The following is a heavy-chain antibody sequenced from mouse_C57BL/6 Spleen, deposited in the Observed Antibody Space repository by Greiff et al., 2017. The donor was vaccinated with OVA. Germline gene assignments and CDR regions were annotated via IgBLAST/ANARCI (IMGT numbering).Heavy chain of an antibody. CDR1: GYTFTDYY. D-gene: IGHD1-1*01. V-gene: IGHV1-26*01. CDR2: INPNNGGT. J-gene: IGHJ2*01. Sequence: EVQLQQSGPELVKPGASVKISCKASGYTFTDYYMNWVKQSHGKSLEWIGDINPNNGGTSYNQKFKGKATLTVDKSSSTAYMELRSLTSEDSAVYYCASGDTTVDYWGQGTTLTVSS. CDR3: ASGDTTVDY.